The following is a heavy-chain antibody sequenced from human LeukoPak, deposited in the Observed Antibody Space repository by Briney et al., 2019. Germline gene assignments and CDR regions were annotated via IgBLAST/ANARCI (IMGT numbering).Heavy chain of an antibody. Sequence: PSETLSLTCTVSGGSISSYYWSWIRQSPGKGLEWIGYIYYSGSTTYNPSLNSRVTISVDTSKNQLSLRLTSVIATDTAVYFCARGRRSPTQYYGLDVWGQGTTITVTS. CDR3: ARGRRSPTQYYGLDV. D-gene: IGHD1-14*01. V-gene: IGHV4-59*01. CDR2: IYYSGST. CDR1: GGSISSYY. J-gene: IGHJ6*02.